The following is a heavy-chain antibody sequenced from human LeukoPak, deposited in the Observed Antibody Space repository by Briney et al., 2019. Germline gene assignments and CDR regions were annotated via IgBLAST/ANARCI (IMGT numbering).Heavy chain of an antibody. CDR1: GFTVSSNY. V-gene: IGHV3-9*01. CDR2: ISWNSGSI. CDR3: AKDRATQGYYMDV. Sequence: GGSQRLSCAASGFTVSSNYMSWARQAPGKGLEWVSGISWNSGSIGYADSVKGRFTISRDNAKNSLYLQMNSLRAEDTALYYCAKDRATQGYYMDVWGKGTTVTVSS. J-gene: IGHJ6*03. D-gene: IGHD5-12*01.